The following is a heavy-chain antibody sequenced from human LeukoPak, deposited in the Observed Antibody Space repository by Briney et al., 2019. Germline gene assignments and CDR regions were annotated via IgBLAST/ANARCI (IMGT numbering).Heavy chain of an antibody. V-gene: IGHV3-30*02. CDR2: IRYDGSNK. CDR1: GFTFSSYG. D-gene: IGHD5-18*01. J-gene: IGHJ4*02. CDR3: AKDRRGYSYGYSFFDY. Sequence: SGGSLRLSCAASGFTFSSYGMHWVRQAPGKGLEWVAFIRYDGSNKYYADSVKGRFTISRDKSKNTLYLQMNSLRAEDTAVYYCAKDRRGYSYGYSFFDYWGQGTLVTVSS.